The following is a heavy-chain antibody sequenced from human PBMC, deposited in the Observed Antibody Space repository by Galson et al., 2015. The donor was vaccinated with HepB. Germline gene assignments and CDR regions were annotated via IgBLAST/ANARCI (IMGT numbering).Heavy chain of an antibody. D-gene: IGHD7-27*01. Sequence: SLRLSCAASGFTVSRNYMSWVRQAPGRGLVWVSVMYSGGSTYHANSVEGRFTMSRDNSKNTVYLQMNSQRAEDTAVYYCAALPTGEYWGQGTLVIVSS. J-gene: IGHJ4*02. CDR2: MYSGGST. V-gene: IGHV3-53*01. CDR3: AALPTGEY. CDR1: GFTVSRNY.